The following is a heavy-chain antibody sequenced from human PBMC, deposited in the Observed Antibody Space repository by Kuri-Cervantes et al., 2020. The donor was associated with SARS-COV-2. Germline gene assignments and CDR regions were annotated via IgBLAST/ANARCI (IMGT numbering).Heavy chain of an antibody. D-gene: IGHD1-14*01. J-gene: IGHJ3*02. Sequence: SGPTLVKPTETLTLTCTLSGVSVSSHRMRVNWIRQPPGKALEWLARIDWDDDRFYITSLKTRLSISRDTSKNQVVLTMTNVDPLDTATYYCARSPPETRARFAFNIWGQGAMVTVSS. CDR1: GVSVSSHRMR. V-gene: IGHV2-70*04. CDR2: IDWDDDR. CDR3: ARSPPETRARFAFNI.